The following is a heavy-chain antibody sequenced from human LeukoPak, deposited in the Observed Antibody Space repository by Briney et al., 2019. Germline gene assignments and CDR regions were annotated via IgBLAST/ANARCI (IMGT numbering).Heavy chain of an antibody. CDR3: ARDKVGGVVAASPFDP. J-gene: IGHJ5*02. V-gene: IGHV3-7*01. D-gene: IGHD2-15*01. CDR2: IKQDGSEK. Sequence: GGSLRLSCAASGFTFSSYWMSWVRQAPGKGLEWVANIKQDGSEKYYVDSVKGRFTISRDNAKNSLYLQMNSLRAEDTSVYYCARDKVGGVVAASPFDPWGQGTLVTVSS. CDR1: GFTFSSYW.